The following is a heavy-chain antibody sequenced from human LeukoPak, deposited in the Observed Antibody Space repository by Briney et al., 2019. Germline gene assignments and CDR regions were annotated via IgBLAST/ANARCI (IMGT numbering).Heavy chain of an antibody. D-gene: IGHD2/OR15-2a*01. CDR1: GFTFNNYG. Sequence: GGSLRLSCAASGFTFNNYGMHWVRQAPGKGLEWLAFIPYDGSNTYYADSVKGRFTVSRDDSKNTLYLQMNSLRGDDTAVYYCAKDGTSYYYIYYWGQGTLVTVSS. V-gene: IGHV3-30*02. CDR3: AKDGTSYYYIYY. J-gene: IGHJ4*02. CDR2: IPYDGSNT.